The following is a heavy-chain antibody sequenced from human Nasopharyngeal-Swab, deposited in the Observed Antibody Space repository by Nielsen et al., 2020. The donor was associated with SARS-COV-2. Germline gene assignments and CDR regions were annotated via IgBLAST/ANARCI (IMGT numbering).Heavy chain of an antibody. CDR2: ISACNGNT. CDR3: ARIRGSSGWPYFDY. Sequence: ASVKVSCKASGYTFTSYGISWVRQAPGQGLEWMGWISACNGNTNYAQKLQGRVTMTTDTSTSTAYMELRSLRSDDTAVYYCARIRGSSGWPYFDYWGQGTLVTVSS. D-gene: IGHD6-19*01. V-gene: IGHV1-18*01. J-gene: IGHJ4*02. CDR1: GYTFTSYG.